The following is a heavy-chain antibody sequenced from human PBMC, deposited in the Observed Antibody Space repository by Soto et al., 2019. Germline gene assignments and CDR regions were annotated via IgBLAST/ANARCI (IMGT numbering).Heavy chain of an antibody. CDR3: ARALYVDTTPLHYYYSGMDV. V-gene: IGHV1-69*13. D-gene: IGHD5-18*01. CDR2: IIPIFGTA. CDR1: GGTFSSYA. J-gene: IGHJ6*04. Sequence: SVKVSCKASGGTFSSYAISWVRQAPGQGLEWMGGIIPIFGTANYAQKFQGRVTITADESTSTAYMELSSLRSEDTAVYYCARALYVDTTPLHYYYSGMDVWGKGTTVTVSS.